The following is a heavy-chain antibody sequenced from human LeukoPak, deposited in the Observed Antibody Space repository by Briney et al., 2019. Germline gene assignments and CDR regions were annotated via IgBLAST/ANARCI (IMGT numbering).Heavy chain of an antibody. D-gene: IGHD1-26*01. CDR1: GFTFSSYA. Sequence: PGGSLRLSCAASGFTFSSYAMSWVRQAPGKGLEWVSAISGSGGSTYYADSVKGRFTISRDNSKNTLYLQMDSLRAEDTAVYYCAKDGSIVGAGFDYWGQGTLVTVSS. CDR2: ISGSGGST. J-gene: IGHJ4*02. CDR3: AKDGSIVGAGFDY. V-gene: IGHV3-23*01.